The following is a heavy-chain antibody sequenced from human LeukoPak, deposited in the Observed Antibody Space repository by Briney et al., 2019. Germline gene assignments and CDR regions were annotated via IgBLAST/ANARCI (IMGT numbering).Heavy chain of an antibody. CDR1: GYTFTSYY. V-gene: IGHV1-46*01. D-gene: IGHD3-22*01. J-gene: IGHJ3*02. Sequence: GASVKVSCKASGYTFTSYYMHWVRQAPGQRLEWMGIINPSGGSTSYAQKFQGRVTMTRDTSTSTVYMELSSLRSEDTAVYYCARDPREYYDSSGFVAFDIWGQGTMVTVSS. CDR2: INPSGGST. CDR3: ARDPREYYDSSGFVAFDI.